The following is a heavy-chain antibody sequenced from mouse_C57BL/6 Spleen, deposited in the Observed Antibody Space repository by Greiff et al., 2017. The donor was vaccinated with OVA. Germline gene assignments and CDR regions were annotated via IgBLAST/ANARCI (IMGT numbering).Heavy chain of an antibody. V-gene: IGHV5-9*01. J-gene: IGHJ3*01. Sequence: DVMLVESGGGLVKPGGSLKLSCAASGFTFSSYTMSWVRQTPEKRLEWVATISGGGGKTYYPASVKGRFTISRDNAKNTLYLQMSSLRSEDTALYYCARQYGNYLAWFSYWGQGTLVTVSA. CDR3: ARQYGNYLAWFSY. D-gene: IGHD2-1*01. CDR2: ISGGGGKT. CDR1: GFTFSSYT.